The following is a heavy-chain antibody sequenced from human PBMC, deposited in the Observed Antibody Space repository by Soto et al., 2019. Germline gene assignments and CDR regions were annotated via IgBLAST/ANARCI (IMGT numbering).Heavy chain of an antibody. V-gene: IGHV5-51*01. CDR2: IYPGDSDT. J-gene: IGHJ2*01. CDR3: ARGANTDKNGYCGGDCYYWYFDL. D-gene: IGHD2-21*02. Sequence: GESLKISCKGSGYSFTSYWIGWVRQMPGKGLEWMGIIYPGDSDTRYSPPFQGQVTISADKSISTAYLQWSSLKASDTAMYDCARGANTDKNGYCGGDCYYWYFDLWGRGTLVTVSS. CDR1: GYSFTSYW.